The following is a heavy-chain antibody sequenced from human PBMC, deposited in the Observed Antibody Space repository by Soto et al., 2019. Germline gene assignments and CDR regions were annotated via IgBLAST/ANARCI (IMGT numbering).Heavy chain of an antibody. CDR1: GYSFTNYW. D-gene: IGHD1-26*01. Sequence: PGESLKISCKGSGYSFTNYWIGWVRQMPGKGLEWMGIIYPGDSDTRYSPSFQGQVTISADKSISTAYLQWSSLKASDTAMYYCARTPTFSRSYFDAFEIWGQGTLVTVSS. CDR2: IYPGDSDT. CDR3: ARTPTFSRSYFDAFEI. V-gene: IGHV5-51*01. J-gene: IGHJ3*02.